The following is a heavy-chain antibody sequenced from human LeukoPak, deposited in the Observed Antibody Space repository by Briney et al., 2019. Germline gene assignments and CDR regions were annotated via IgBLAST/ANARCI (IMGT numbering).Heavy chain of an antibody. J-gene: IGHJ5*02. CDR2: IYYSGST. V-gene: IGHV4-31*11. Sequence: SQTLSLTCAVSGGSISSGGYYWSWIRQHPGKGLEWIGYIYYSGSTYYNPSLKSRVTISVDTSKNQFSLKLSSVTAADTAVYYCARAYTSSCRWFDPWGQGTLVTVSS. CDR3: ARAYTSSCRWFDP. D-gene: IGHD6-13*01. CDR1: GGSISSGGYY.